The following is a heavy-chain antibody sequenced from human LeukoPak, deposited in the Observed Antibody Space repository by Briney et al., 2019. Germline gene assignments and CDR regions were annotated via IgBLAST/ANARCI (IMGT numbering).Heavy chain of an antibody. CDR2: ISSSSSYY. D-gene: IGHD5-12*01. Sequence: GGSLKLSCAASGLTFSSYWMRWVRQAPGKGLEWVASISSSSSYYYYADSVKGRFTISRDNAKNSLYLLMNSLRAEDTAVYYCASQPVATPFDYWGQGTLVTVSS. J-gene: IGHJ4*02. CDR3: ASQPVATPFDY. CDR1: GLTFSSYW. V-gene: IGHV3-21*01.